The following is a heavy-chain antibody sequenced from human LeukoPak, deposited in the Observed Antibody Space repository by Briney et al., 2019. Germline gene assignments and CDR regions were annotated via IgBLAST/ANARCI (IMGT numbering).Heavy chain of an antibody. J-gene: IGHJ3*02. V-gene: IGHV1-46*01. D-gene: IGHD1-7*01. CDR2: INPSGGTT. CDR3: ARVFKELRDQLRNAFDI. CDR1: GYTFTSYY. Sequence: ASVKVSCKASGYTFTSYYMHWVRQAPGQGLEWMGIINPSGGTTSYAQKFQGRVTMTRATSTSTVYMELSSLRSEDTAVYYCARVFKELRDQLRNAFDIWGQGTMVTVSS.